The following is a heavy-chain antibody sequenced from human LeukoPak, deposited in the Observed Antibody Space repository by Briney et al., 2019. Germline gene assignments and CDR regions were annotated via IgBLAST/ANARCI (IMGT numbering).Heavy chain of an antibody. CDR1: GYTFAVYH. V-gene: IGHV1-2*02. Sequence: ASVKVSCKASGYTFAVYHMHWVRQAPGQGLEWMGWINPNSGGTNYAQKSQGRVTMTSDTSISTAYMELSRLRSDDTAVYYCARGSSSWPYPSDYWGQGTLVTVSS. CDR3: ARGSSSWPYPSDY. CDR2: INPNSGGT. D-gene: IGHD6-13*01. J-gene: IGHJ4*02.